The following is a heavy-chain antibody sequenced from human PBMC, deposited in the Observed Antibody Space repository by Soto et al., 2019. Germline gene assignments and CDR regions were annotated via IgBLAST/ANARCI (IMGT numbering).Heavy chain of an antibody. J-gene: IGHJ6*02. V-gene: IGHV3-33*01. Sequence: PGGSLRLSCAASGFTFSSYGMHWVRQAPGKGLEWVAVIWYDGSNKYYADSVKGRFTISRDNSKNTLYLQMNSLRAEDTAVYYCASYYGIYYYGMDVWGQGTTVTVSS. CDR2: IWYDGSNK. D-gene: IGHD1-26*01. CDR3: ASYYGIYYYGMDV. CDR1: GFTFSSYG.